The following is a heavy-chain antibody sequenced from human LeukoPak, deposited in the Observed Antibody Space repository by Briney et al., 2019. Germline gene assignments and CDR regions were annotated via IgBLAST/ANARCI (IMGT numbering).Heavy chain of an antibody. V-gene: IGHV3-53*01. D-gene: IGHD1-26*01. CDR2: IYSGGST. CDR1: GFTVSSNY. Sequence: SGGSLRLSCAASGFTVSSNYMSWVRQAPGKGLEWVSVIYSGGSTYYADSVKGRFTISRDNYKNTLYLQMNSLRAEDTAVYYCARGPDGVGDIDYWGQGTLVTVSS. J-gene: IGHJ4*02. CDR3: ARGPDGVGDIDY.